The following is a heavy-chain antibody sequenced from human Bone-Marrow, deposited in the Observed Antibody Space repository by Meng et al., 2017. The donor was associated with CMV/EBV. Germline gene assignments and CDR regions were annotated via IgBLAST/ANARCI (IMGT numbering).Heavy chain of an antibody. CDR1: GGSISSYY. V-gene: IGHV4-59*01. Sequence: QVQLQESGPGLVKPSETLSLTCTASGGSISSYYWSWIRQPPGKGLEWIGYIYYSGSTNYNPSLKSRVTISVDTSKNQFSLKLSSVTAADTAVYYCAREPTRSGPIDYWGQGTLVTVSS. J-gene: IGHJ4*02. CDR3: AREPTRSGPIDY. CDR2: IYYSGST. D-gene: IGHD3-3*01.